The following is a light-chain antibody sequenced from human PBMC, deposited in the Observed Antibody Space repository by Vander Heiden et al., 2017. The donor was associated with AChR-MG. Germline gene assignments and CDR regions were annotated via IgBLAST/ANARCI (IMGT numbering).Light chain of an antibody. CDR1: QSVSSNY. V-gene: IGKV3-20*01. CDR2: GAS. Sequence: EVALTQSPDSLSLTPGERATLSCRANQSVSSNYLAWYQQKPGQAPRLLIYGASGRATGIPDRFSGSGFGTDFTLTISRLEPEDCAVYYCQQYGDSPETFCQRTKVEIK. CDR3: QQYGDSPET. J-gene: IGKJ1*01.